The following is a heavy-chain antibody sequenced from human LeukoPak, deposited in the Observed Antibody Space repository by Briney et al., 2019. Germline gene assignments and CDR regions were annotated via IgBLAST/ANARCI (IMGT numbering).Heavy chain of an antibody. CDR1: GGSISSSSYY. D-gene: IGHD6-13*01. V-gene: IGHV4-39*01. J-gene: IGHJ4*02. CDR2: IYYSGST. Sequence: SETLSLTCTVSGGSISSSSYYWGWIRQPPGKGLEWIGSIYYSGSTYYNPSLKSRVTISVDTSKNQFSLKLSSVTAADTAVYYCATRDSSSWVIGTHFDYWGQGTLVTVSS. CDR3: ATRDSSSWVIGTHFDY.